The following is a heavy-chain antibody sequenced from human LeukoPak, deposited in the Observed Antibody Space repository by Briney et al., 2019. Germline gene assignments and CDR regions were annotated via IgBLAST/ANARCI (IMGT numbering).Heavy chain of an antibody. J-gene: IGHJ4*02. CDR1: GFTFDDCA. Sequence: GGSLTLSCAASGFTFDDCAMHWVREAPGKGLEWVSGISWNSGSIGYADSVKGRFTISRDNAKNSLYLQMNSLRAEDTALYYCAKDSSSVAAAYSFDYWGQGTLVTVSS. V-gene: IGHV3-9*01. CDR3: AKDSSSVAAAYSFDY. CDR2: ISWNSGSI. D-gene: IGHD6-13*01.